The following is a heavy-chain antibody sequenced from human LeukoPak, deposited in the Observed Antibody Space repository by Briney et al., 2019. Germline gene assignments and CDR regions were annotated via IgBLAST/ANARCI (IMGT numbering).Heavy chain of an antibody. CDR3: AREVEYYDSSGYRPHAFDI. J-gene: IGHJ3*02. CDR1: GGSISSSNYY. V-gene: IGHV4-39*02. CDR2: ISYSGGT. D-gene: IGHD3-22*01. Sequence: SETLSLTCTVSGGSISSSNYYWGWTRQPPGKGLEWFGSISYSGGTSYNPSLRSRVSISVDTSKNQFSLKLNSVTAADTAVFYCAREVEYYDSSGYRPHAFDIWGQGTVVTVSS.